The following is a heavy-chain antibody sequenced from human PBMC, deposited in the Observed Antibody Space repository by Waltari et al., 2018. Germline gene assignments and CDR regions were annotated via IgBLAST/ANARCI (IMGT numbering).Heavy chain of an antibody. J-gene: IGHJ5*02. CDR2: IYYGGGTYYSGLT. D-gene: IGHD5-12*01. CDR1: CGPISRSHFY. CDR3: ARHWKKSGYRFDP. Sequence: QLQLQESGPGLVKPSEPLSLSCTVSCGPISRSHFYWGWFRQTPGKGLEWIGNIYYGGGTYYSGLTYYNPSLNSRVTVSGDTSKNQFSLELSSVTAADTAVYYCARHWKKSGYRFDPWGQGTLVTVSS. V-gene: IGHV4-39*01.